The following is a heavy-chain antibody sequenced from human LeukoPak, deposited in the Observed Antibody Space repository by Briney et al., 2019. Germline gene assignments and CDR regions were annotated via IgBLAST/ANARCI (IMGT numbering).Heavy chain of an antibody. J-gene: IGHJ3*02. Sequence: GGSLRLSCAASGFTFSSYAMSWVRQAPGKGLEWVSAISGSGGSTYYADSVKGRFTISRDNSKNTLYLQMNSLRAEDTAVYYCARAGDSSGYYWYAFDIWGQGTMVTVSS. CDR2: ISGSGGST. CDR3: ARAGDSSGYYWYAFDI. CDR1: GFTFSSYA. D-gene: IGHD3-22*01. V-gene: IGHV3-23*01.